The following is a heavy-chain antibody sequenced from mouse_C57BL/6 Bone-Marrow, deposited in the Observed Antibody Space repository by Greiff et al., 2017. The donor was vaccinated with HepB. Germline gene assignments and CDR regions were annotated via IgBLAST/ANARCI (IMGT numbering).Heavy chain of an antibody. J-gene: IGHJ4*01. Sequence: VQLQQSGTVLARPGASVKMSCKTSGYTFTSYWMHWVKQRPGQGLEWIGAIYPGNSDTSYNQKFKGKAKLTAVTSASTAYMELSRLTNEDSAVYYCTGVWPYYYAMDYWGQGTSVTVSS. CDR2: IYPGNSDT. D-gene: IGHD2-10*02. V-gene: IGHV1-5*01. CDR3: TGVWPYYYAMDY. CDR1: GYTFTSYW.